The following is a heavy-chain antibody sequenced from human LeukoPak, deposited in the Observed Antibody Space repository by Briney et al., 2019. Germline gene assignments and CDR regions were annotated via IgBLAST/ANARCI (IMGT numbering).Heavy chain of an antibody. J-gene: IGHJ4*02. CDR3: ARDYSTVTTFFDY. Sequence: GGSLRLSCAASGFTFRSYNMNWVRQAPGKGLEWVSCITGGSTTIYYADSVKGRFTISRDNAKNSLYLQMNSLRAEDTAVYYCARDYSTVTTFFDYWGQGTLVTVSS. V-gene: IGHV3-48*01. CDR2: ITGGSTTI. CDR1: GFTFRSYN. D-gene: IGHD4-17*01.